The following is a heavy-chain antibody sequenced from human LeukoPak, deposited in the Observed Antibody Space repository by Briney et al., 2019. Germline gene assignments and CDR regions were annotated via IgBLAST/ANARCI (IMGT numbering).Heavy chain of an antibody. D-gene: IGHD4-17*01. CDR2: IYYSGST. CDR1: GGSISSSSYY. J-gene: IGHJ4*02. CDR3: ARLEGVDYGEIDY. Sequence: SEXLSLTCTVSGGSISSSSYYWGWIRQPPGTGLEWIGSIYYSGSTYYNPSLKSRVTISVDTSKNQFSLKLSSVTAADTAVYYCARLEGVDYGEIDYWGQGTLVTVSS. V-gene: IGHV4-39*01.